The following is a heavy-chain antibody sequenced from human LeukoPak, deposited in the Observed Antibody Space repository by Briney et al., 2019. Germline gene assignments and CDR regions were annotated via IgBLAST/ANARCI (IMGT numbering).Heavy chain of an antibody. CDR1: GFMFSSNW. CDR2: IKEDGTET. D-gene: IGHD4-11*01. Sequence: HPGGSLRLSCAASGFMFSSNWMSWVRLAPGKGLEWVANIKEDGTETYYVDSVKGRFTISRDNAKNSLYLQMNSLRVEDTAVYYCVRSPFSNGYWGQGTLVTVSS. V-gene: IGHV3-7*03. J-gene: IGHJ4*02. CDR3: VRSPFSNGY.